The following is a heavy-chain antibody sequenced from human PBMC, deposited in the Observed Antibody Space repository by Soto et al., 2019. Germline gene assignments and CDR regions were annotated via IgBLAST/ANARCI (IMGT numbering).Heavy chain of an antibody. CDR2: IYYSGST. V-gene: IGHV4-31*03. CDR3: ARALRGGYSSSWYLWFDP. J-gene: IGHJ5*02. D-gene: IGHD6-13*01. Sequence: SETLSLTCTVSGGSISSGGYYWSWIRQHPGKGLEWIGYIYYSGSTYYNPSLKSRVTISVDTSKNQFSLKLSSVTAADTAVYYCARALRGGYSSSWYLWFDPWGQGTLVTVS. CDR1: GGSISSGGYY.